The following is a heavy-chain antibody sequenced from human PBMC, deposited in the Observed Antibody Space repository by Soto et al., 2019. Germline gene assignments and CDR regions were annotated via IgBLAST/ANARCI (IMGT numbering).Heavy chain of an antibody. D-gene: IGHD3-22*01. CDR3: TTWSWVVIDPTGY. Sequence: EVQLVESGGGLVQPGGSLRLSCAASGFTFSNAGMSWVLQAPGKGLEWGGRVQSKTEGGKINYAAPVKDRFTISRDDSKNTLYLQINSLKTEDTAVYYCTTWSWVVIDPTGYWGQGTLVTVSS. V-gene: IGHV3-15*01. J-gene: IGHJ4*02. CDR2: VQSKTEGGKI. CDR1: GFTFSNAG.